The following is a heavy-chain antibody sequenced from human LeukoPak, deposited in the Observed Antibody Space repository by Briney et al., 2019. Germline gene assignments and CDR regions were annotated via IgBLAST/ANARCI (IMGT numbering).Heavy chain of an antibody. CDR3: AKEMSSRYSGYGPFDY. CDR2: ISWDGGST. J-gene: IGHJ4*02. V-gene: IGHV3-43*01. D-gene: IGHD5-12*01. CDR1: GFTFDDYT. Sequence: GGSLRLSCAASGFTFDDYTMHWVRQAPGKGLEWVSRISWDGGSTYYADSVKGRFTISRDNSKNSLYLQMNSLRTEDTALYYCAKEMSSRYSGYGPFDYWGQGTLVTVSS.